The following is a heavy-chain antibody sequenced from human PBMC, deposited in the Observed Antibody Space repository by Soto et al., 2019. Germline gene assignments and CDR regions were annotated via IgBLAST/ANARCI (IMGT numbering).Heavy chain of an antibody. Sequence: QLQLQESGPGLVKPSETLSHTCTVSGGSISSSSYYWGWIRQPPGKGLEWIGSIYYSGSTYYNPSLKSRVTISVDTSKNQFSLKLSSVTAADTAVYYCARHPIVLVPAAKLDYWGQGTLVTVSS. J-gene: IGHJ4*02. CDR3: ARHPIVLVPAAKLDY. D-gene: IGHD2-2*01. CDR2: IYYSGST. CDR1: GGSISSSSYY. V-gene: IGHV4-39*01.